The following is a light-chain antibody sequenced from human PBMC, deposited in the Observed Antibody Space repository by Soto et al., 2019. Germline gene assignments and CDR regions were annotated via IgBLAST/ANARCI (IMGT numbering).Light chain of an antibody. J-gene: IGKJ1*01. Sequence: EIVMTQSPATLSVSPGERATLSCRASQDISSKLAWYQQKPGQSPRFLFYGASTRATGVPARFSGSRSGTEFTLTVSSLQSEEYVAYYFQQDDYWPWNIGQGTNVAIK. V-gene: IGKV3-15*01. CDR1: QDISSK. CDR2: GAS. CDR3: QQDDYWPWN.